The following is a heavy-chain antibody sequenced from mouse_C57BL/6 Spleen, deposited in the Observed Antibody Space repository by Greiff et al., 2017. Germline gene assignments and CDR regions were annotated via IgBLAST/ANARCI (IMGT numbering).Heavy chain of an antibody. CDR1: GYAFSSSW. Sequence: QVQLQPSGPELVKPGASVKISCKASGYAFSSSWMNWVKQRPGKGLEWIGRSDPGDGDPNYNGKFKGKATLTAYKSSSTAYMQLSSLTSEDSAVYFCANYYGSSYSYWYFDVWGTGTTVTGSS. CDR2: SDPGDGDP. D-gene: IGHD1-1*01. V-gene: IGHV1-82*01. CDR3: ANYYGSSYSYWYFDV. J-gene: IGHJ1*03.